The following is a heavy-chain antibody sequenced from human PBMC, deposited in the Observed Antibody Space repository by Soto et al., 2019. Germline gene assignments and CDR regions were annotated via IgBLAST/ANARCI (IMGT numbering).Heavy chain of an antibody. J-gene: IGHJ4*02. Sequence: PGVSMRLSCAACAFTVSTNYRSWVRQGTGKGLEWISVIYSGGSTYYADCVRGRFTISRDTAQNSLYLRMTSLRAVHSAVYFCARDYYDILTGYCSHHFQYWVQATLVTVPQ. CDR3: ARDYYDILTGYCSHHFQY. D-gene: IGHD3-9*01. V-gene: IGHV3-53*01. CDR2: IYSGGST. CDR1: AFTVSTNY.